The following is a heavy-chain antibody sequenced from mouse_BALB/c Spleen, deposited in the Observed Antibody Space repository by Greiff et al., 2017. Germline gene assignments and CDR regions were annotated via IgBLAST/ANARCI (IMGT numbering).Heavy chain of an antibody. J-gene: IGHJ4*01. Sequence: VQGVESGPGLVAPSQSLSITCTVSGFSLTGYGVNWVRQPPGKGLEWLGMIWGDGSTDYNSALKSRLSISKDNSKSQVFLKMNSLQTDDTARYYCARVGDGYYVDYAMDYWGQGTSVTVSS. CDR1: GFSLTGYG. CDR2: IWGDGST. D-gene: IGHD2-3*01. V-gene: IGHV2-6-7*01. CDR3: ARVGDGYYVDYAMDY.